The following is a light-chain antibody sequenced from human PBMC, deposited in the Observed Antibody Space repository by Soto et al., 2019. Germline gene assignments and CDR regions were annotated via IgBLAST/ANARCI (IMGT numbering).Light chain of an antibody. CDR1: QSVSNNF. J-gene: IGKJ4*01. CDR2: VTS. CDR3: QQYGSSPT. Sequence: EIVLTQSPGTLSLSPGERATLSCRASQSVSNNFLAWYQQKPGQSPRLLIYVTSSRATGVPDRFSGSGSGTDFTLTISRLEPEDFAVYYCQQYGSSPTFGGGTKVEI. V-gene: IGKV3-20*01.